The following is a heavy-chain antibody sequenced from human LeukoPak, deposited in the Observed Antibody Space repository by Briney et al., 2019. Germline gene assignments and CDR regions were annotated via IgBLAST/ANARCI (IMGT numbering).Heavy chain of an antibody. J-gene: IGHJ4*02. D-gene: IGHD3-16*01. CDR3: GRSAGFVHFDH. CDR2: INYYGKT. Sequence: SETLSLTCTVSGNSISSSSYYWVWIRQPPGKGPEWIGSINYYGKTYYNPSVKSRVTISVDTSKNQFSLMVRSVTAADTAVYYCGRSAGFVHFDHWGQGTLVTVTS. V-gene: IGHV4-39*07. CDR1: GNSISSSSYY.